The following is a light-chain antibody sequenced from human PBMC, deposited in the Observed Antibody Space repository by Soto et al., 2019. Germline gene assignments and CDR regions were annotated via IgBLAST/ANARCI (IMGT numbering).Light chain of an antibody. Sequence: EIVLTQSPATLSLSPGERATLSCRASQSVSSGLAWYQQKPGQAPRLLIYDASTRATGIPARFSGSGSGTEFTLTISSLQSKDFAVYYCQQYNNWHPLTFGGGTKVDI. V-gene: IGKV3D-15*01. CDR1: QSVSSG. J-gene: IGKJ4*01. CDR2: DAS. CDR3: QQYNNWHPLT.